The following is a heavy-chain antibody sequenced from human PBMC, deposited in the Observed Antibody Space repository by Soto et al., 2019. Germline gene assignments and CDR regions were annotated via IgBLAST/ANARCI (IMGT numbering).Heavy chain of an antibody. J-gene: IGHJ4*02. V-gene: IGHV1-3*05. CDR3: ARGITLPTPLDY. D-gene: IGHD1-20*01. Sequence: QVQLVQSGAEEKKPGASVKVSCKASGYTFTSYAMHWVRQAPGQRLEWMGWINAGNGNTKYSQKFQGRVTITRDTSASTAYMERSSLRSEDTAVYYCARGITLPTPLDYLGQGTLGTVSS. CDR2: INAGNGNT. CDR1: GYTFTSYA.